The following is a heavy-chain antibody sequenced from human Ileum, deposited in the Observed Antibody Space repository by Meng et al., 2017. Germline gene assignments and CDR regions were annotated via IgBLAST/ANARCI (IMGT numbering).Heavy chain of an antibody. CDR2: ISGNGAAK. CDR1: GFTFADYA. CDR3: ARWTYHYDF. V-gene: IGHV3-23*01. J-gene: IGHJ4*02. Sequence: QLLESGGGLAQPGGPLRLSCTGSGFTFADYAINWVRQAPGKGLEWVSAISGNGAAKLYADSAKGRFTISRDNSKNSIYMEMYTLRVEDTAIYYCARWTYHYDFWGQGTLVTVSS. D-gene: IGHD2-2*02.